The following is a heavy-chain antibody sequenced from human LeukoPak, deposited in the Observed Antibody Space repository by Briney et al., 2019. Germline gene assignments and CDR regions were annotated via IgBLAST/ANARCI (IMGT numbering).Heavy chain of an antibody. D-gene: IGHD1-26*01. CDR2: ISVNGNTT. Sequence: PGGSLRLSCTASGFALGSFAMHWVRQGAGKRLEYISAISVNGNTTYYDTSVKGRFVISRDNSRNKLYLQMGRLRPEDMAMYFCVRGGASGIDYWGRGALVTVS. CDR3: VRGGASGIDY. V-gene: IGHV3-64*01. J-gene: IGHJ4*02. CDR1: GFALGSFA.